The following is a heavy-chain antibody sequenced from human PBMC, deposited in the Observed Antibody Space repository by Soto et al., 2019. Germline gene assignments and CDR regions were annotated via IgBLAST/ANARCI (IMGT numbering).Heavy chain of an antibody. CDR2: IYHSGST. CDR3: ARGGVDYYDSSGYYFSPYYFDY. Sequence: SETLSLTCAVSGGSISSGGYSRSWIRQPPGKGLEWIGYIYHSGSTYYNPSLKSRVTISVDRSKNQFSLKLSSVTAADTAVYYCARGGVDYYDSSGYYFSPYYFDYWGQGTLVTVSS. V-gene: IGHV4-30-2*01. CDR1: GGSISSGGYS. J-gene: IGHJ4*02. D-gene: IGHD3-22*01.